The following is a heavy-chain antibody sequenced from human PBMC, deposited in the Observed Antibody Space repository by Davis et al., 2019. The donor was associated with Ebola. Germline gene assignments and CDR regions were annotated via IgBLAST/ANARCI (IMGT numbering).Heavy chain of an antibody. Sequence: PGGSLRLSCAASGFTFHDYSMHWVRQRPGKGLEWVSLLSWDGSIPYYAASVRGRFTISRDNSINSLFLEMNSLRAEDTALYYCARYSGAGTRLFDYWGQGTLVTVSS. J-gene: IGHJ4*02. D-gene: IGHD2-15*01. CDR1: GFTFHDYS. CDR2: LSWDGSIP. V-gene: IGHV3-43*01. CDR3: ARYSGAGTRLFDY.